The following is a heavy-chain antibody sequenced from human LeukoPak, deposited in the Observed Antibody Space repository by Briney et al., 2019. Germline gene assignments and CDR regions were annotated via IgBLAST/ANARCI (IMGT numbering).Heavy chain of an antibody. CDR2: IYYSGST. J-gene: IGHJ4*02. CDR1: GGSISDYS. D-gene: IGHD5-12*01. CDR3: ARRSGVAHDY. Sequence: SETLSLTCTVSGGSISDYSWTWIRQPPGKGLEWIGYIYYSGSTDYNPSLKSRVTMSVDPSKNQFSLKLSSVTAADTAVYYCARRSGVAHDYWGQGTLVTVSS. V-gene: IGHV4-59*01.